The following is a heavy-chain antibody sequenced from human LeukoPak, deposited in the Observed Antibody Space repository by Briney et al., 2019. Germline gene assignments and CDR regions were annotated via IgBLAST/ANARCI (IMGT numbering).Heavy chain of an antibody. CDR1: GGSFSGYY. Sequence: KPSETLSLTCAVYGGSFSGYYWSWIRQPPGKGLEWIGEINHSGSTNYNPSLKSRVTISVDTSKNQFSLKLSSVTAADTAVYYCARVGGSSWRYFDYWGQGTLVTVSS. V-gene: IGHV4-34*01. J-gene: IGHJ4*02. CDR2: INHSGST. CDR3: ARVGGSSWRYFDY. D-gene: IGHD6-13*01.